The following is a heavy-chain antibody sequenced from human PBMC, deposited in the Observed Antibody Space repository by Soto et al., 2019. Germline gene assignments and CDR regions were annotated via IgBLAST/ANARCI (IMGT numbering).Heavy chain of an antibody. CDR3: TRGIASSSLVTFDV. Sequence: GGSLRLSCAASGFTFSRYIMHWVRQAPGQGLEWIATISSTSTNIYYADSVKGRITISRDNPKNSLSLQMDSLRREDTAVYYCTRGIASSSLVTFDVWGQGTMVTVSS. V-gene: IGHV3-21*01. CDR1: GFTFSRYI. D-gene: IGHD2-21*01. CDR2: ISSTSTNI. J-gene: IGHJ3*01.